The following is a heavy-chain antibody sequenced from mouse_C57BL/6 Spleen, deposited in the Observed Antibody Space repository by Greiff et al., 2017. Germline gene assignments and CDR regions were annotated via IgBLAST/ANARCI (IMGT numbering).Heavy chain of an antibody. J-gene: IGHJ3*01. CDR3: ASVDSSGSFAY. V-gene: IGHV3-6*01. Sequence: EVKLVESGPGLVKPSQSLSLTCSVTGYSITSGYYWNWIRQFPGNKLEWMGYISYDGSNNYNPSLKNRISITRDTSKNQFFLKLNSVTTEDTATYYCASVDSSGSFAYWGQGTLVTVSA. CDR1: GYSITSGYY. CDR2: ISYDGSN. D-gene: IGHD3-2*02.